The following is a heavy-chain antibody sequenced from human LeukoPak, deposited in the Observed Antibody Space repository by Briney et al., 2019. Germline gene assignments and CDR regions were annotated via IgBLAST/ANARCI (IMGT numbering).Heavy chain of an antibody. D-gene: IGHD3-10*01. CDR2: INPNSGGT. Sequence: ASVKVSCKASGYTFTGYYMHWVRQAPGQGLEWMGWINPNSGGTNYEQKFQGRVTMTRDTSISTAYMELSRLRSDDTAVYYCARDLGTLLWFGDPIPNFGIWGQGTMVTVSS. J-gene: IGHJ3*02. CDR3: ARDLGTLLWFGDPIPNFGI. V-gene: IGHV1-2*02. CDR1: GYTFTGYY.